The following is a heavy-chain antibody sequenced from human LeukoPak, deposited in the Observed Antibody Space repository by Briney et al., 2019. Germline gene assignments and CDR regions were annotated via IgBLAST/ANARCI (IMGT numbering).Heavy chain of an antibody. CDR3: ARGPSILTDY. D-gene: IGHD3-9*01. V-gene: IGHV1-46*01. J-gene: IGHJ4*02. CDR2: INPSGGST. Sequence: ASVKVSCKASGYTFTGYYMHWVRQAPGQGLEWMGIINPSGGSTSYAQKFQGRVTMTRDTSASTVYTELSSLRSEDTAVYYCARGPSILTDYWGQGTLVTVSS. CDR1: GYTFTGYY.